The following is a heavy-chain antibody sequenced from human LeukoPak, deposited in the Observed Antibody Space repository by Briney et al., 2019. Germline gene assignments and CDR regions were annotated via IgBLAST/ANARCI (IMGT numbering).Heavy chain of an antibody. CDR2: ISSSGDLM. V-gene: IGHV3-48*03. D-gene: IGHD2-8*02. Sequence: PGGSLRLSCAASGFTFNNYEMIWVRQAPGKGLDWISYISSSGDLMYYADSVKGRFTISRDSAQNSLYLQLNSLRAEDTAIYYCARDSLNNYGGTGYGYYFDYWGQGTLVTVSS. J-gene: IGHJ4*02. CDR3: ARDSLNNYGGTGYGYYFDY. CDR1: GFTFNNYE.